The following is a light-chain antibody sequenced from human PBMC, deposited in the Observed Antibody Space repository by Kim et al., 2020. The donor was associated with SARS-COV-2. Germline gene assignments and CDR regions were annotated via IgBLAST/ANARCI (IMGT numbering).Light chain of an antibody. V-gene: IGKV3-20*01. CDR3: QQYGSSLFT. CDR1: QSVSSMY. Sequence: EIVLTQSPGTLSLSPGERATLSCRASQSVSSMYLAWYQQKPGQATRLLIYAASNRATGIPDRFSGSGSGTDFTLTISRLEPEDFAVYYCQQYGSSLFTFGPGTKVDIK. J-gene: IGKJ3*01. CDR2: AAS.